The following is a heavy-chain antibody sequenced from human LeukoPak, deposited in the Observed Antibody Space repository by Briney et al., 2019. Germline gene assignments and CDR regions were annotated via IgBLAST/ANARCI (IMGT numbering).Heavy chain of an antibody. CDR2: IYYSGST. CDR1: GGSFSGYY. Sequence: SETLSLTCAVYGGSFSGYYWSWIRQPPGKGLEWIGYIYYSGSTNYNPSLKSRVTISVDTSKNQFSLKLTSVTAADTAVYYCARHSIDVSPLVATLTWFDPWGQGTLVTVSS. D-gene: IGHD1-26*01. CDR3: ARHSIDVSPLVATLTWFDP. J-gene: IGHJ5*02. V-gene: IGHV4-59*08.